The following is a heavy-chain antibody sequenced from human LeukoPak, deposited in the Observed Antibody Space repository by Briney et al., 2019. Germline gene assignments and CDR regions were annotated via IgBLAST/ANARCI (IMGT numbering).Heavy chain of an antibody. J-gene: IGHJ4*02. Sequence: GGSLRLSGAASGFTFSSFDMSWVRQAPGKGLEWVSAITYSGATTNYADSVKGRFTISRDNSKNTLFLQMNSLRAEDTAVYYCAKAVAVALDYWGQGTLVTVST. CDR2: ITYSGATT. CDR3: AKAVAVALDY. V-gene: IGHV3-23*01. D-gene: IGHD6-19*01. CDR1: GFTFSSFD.